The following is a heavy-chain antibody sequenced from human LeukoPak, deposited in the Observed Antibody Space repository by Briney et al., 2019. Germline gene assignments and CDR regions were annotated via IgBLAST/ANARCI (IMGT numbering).Heavy chain of an antibody. CDR3: AHRPEGWRTFNI. CDR2: IYWDDDK. D-gene: IGHD2-8*02. CDR1: GFSLTTSGVA. V-gene: IGHV2-5*02. J-gene: IGHJ3*02. Sequence: SGPTLVKPTQTLTLACTFSGFSLTTSGVAVGWIRQPPGKALEWLALIYWDDDKRYSPSLKSRLTITKDTSKTQVVLTMTNMDPVDTGTYYCAHRPEGWRTFNIWGQGTMVTVSS.